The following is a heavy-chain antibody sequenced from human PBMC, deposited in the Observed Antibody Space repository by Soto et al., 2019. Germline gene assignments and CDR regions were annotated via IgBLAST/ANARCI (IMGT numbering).Heavy chain of an antibody. CDR3: ATGRDIFGVATKVSGMDV. J-gene: IGHJ6*02. CDR1: GYTLTELS. CDR2: FDPEDGET. Sequence: ASVKVSCKVSGYTLTELSMHWVRQAPGKGLEWMGGFDPEDGETIYAQKFQGRVTMTEDTSTDTAYMELSSLRSEDAAVYYCATGRDIFGVATKVSGMDVWGQGTTVTVSS. D-gene: IGHD3-3*02. V-gene: IGHV1-24*01.